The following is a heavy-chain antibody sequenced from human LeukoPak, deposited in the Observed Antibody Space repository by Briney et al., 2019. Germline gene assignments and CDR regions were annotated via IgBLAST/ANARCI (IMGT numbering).Heavy chain of an antibody. CDR1: GYSFTSYD. D-gene: IGHD3-16*01. J-gene: IGHJ4*02. V-gene: IGHV1-8*01. CDR3: ARDSFEGGMVTFDS. CDR2: MNPNSGNT. Sequence: ASVKVSCKASGYSFTSYDINCVRQAPGQGLEWMGWMNPNSGNTGYVQKFQGRVTMTRSTSINTAYMELSNLRSEDTAVYYCARDSFEGGMVTFDSWGQGTLVTVSS.